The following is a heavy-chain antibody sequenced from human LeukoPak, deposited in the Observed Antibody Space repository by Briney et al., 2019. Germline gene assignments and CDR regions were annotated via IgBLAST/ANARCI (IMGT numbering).Heavy chain of an antibody. CDR2: ISYDGSNK. Sequence: PGRSLRLSCAASGLTFSSYAMHWVRQAPGKGLEWVAVISYDGSNKYYADSVKGRFTIPRDNSKNTLYLQMNSLRAEDTAVYYCARDTVTTYNNWFDPWGQGTLVTVSS. D-gene: IGHD4-17*01. CDR3: ARDTVTTYNNWFDP. J-gene: IGHJ5*02. V-gene: IGHV3-30-3*01. CDR1: GLTFSSYA.